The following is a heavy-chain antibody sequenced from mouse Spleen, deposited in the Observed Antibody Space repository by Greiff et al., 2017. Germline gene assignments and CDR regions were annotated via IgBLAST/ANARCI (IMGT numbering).Heavy chain of an antibody. D-gene: IGHD1-1*01. CDR2: INPNYGTT. CDR3: ARKIYYGSSYNWYFDV. CDR1: GYSFTDYN. Sequence: VHVKQSGPELVKPGASVKISCKASGYSFTDYNMNWVKQSNGKSLEWIGVINPNYGTTSYNQKFKGKATLTVDQSSSTAYMQLNSLTSEDSAVYYCARKIYYGSSYNWYFDVWGAGTTVTVSS. J-gene: IGHJ1*01. V-gene: IGHV1-39*01.